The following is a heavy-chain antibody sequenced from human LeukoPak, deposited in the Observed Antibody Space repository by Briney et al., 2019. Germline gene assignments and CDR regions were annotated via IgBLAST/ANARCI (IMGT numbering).Heavy chain of an antibody. CDR2: INPNSGGT. V-gene: IGHV1-2*02. CDR1: GYTFTGYY. Sequence: ASVKVSCKASGYTFTGYYMHWVRQAPGQGLEWMGWINPNSGGTNYAQKFQGRVTMTRDTSISTAYMELSRLRSDDTAVYYCVREVAVAGTSYYYYGMDVWGQGTTVTVSS. CDR3: VREVAVAGTSYYYYGMDV. J-gene: IGHJ6*02. D-gene: IGHD6-19*01.